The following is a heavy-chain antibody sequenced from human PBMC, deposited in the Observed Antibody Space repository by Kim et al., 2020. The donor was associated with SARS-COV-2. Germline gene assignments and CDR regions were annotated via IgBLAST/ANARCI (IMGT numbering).Heavy chain of an antibody. J-gene: IGHJ5*02. CDR3: AKAGATMVRGVMNPTPFDP. CDR2: ISGSGGST. Sequence: GGSLRLSCAASGFTFSSYAMSWVRQAPGKGLEWVSAISGSGGSTYYADSVKGRFTISRDNSKNTLYLQMNSLRAEDTAVYYCAKAGATMVRGVMNPTPFDPWGQGTLVTVSS. CDR1: GFTFSSYA. V-gene: IGHV3-23*01. D-gene: IGHD3-10*01.